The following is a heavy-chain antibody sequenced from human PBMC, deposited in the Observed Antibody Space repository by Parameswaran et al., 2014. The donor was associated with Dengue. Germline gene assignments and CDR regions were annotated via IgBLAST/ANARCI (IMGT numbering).Heavy chain of an antibody. CDR3: ASQLYYNTAGTFDL. CDR2: ISDSGDTT. Sequence: VRQAPGKGLEWISYISDSGDTTYYADSVKGRFSISRDNAKNSVFLQMNSLGAEDTAVYYCASQLYYNTAGTFDLWGQGTMVTVSS. J-gene: IGHJ3*01. D-gene: IGHD3-22*01. V-gene: IGHV3-11*01.